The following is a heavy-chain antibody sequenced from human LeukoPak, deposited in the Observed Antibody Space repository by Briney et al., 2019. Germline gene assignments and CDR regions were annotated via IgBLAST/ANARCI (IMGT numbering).Heavy chain of an antibody. J-gene: IGHJ4*02. Sequence: QSGGSLRLSCAASGFTFRSYGMHWVRQAPGKGLEWVGVIWNDGSNKYYADSVKGRFTISRDNSKNTLYLQMNSLRAEDTAVYYCARRKGSGSYGGYDDYWGQGTLVTVSS. CDR2: IWNDGSNK. V-gene: IGHV3-33*01. CDR3: ARRKGSGSYGGYDDY. CDR1: GFTFRSYG. D-gene: IGHD3-10*01.